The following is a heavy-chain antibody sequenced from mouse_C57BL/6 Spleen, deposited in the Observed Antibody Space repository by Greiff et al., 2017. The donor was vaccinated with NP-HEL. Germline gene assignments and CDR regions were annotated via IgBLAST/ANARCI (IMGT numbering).Heavy chain of an antibody. CDR3: APTIVTPYYAMDY. CDR1: GFTFSSYA. CDR2: ISDGGSYT. D-gene: IGHD2-5*01. V-gene: IGHV5-4*01. J-gene: IGHJ4*01. Sequence: EVQRVESGGGLVKPGGSLKLSCAASGFTFSSYAMSWVRQTPEKRLEWVATISDGGSYTYYPDNVKGRFTISRDNAKNNLYLQMSHLKSEDTAMYYCAPTIVTPYYAMDYWGQGTSVTVSS.